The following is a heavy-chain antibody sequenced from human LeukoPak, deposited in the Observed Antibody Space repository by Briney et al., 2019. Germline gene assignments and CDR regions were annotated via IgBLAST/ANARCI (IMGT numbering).Heavy chain of an antibody. CDR3: TTLGVEVVPAATPYYYYYMDV. Sequence: GGSLRLSCAASGFTFSNAWMSWVRQAPGKGLEWVGRIKSKTDGGTTDYAAPVKGRFTISRDDSKNTLYLQMNSLKTEDTAVYYCTTLGVEVVPAATPYYYYYMDVWGKGTTVTVSS. CDR2: IKSKTDGGTT. V-gene: IGHV3-15*01. D-gene: IGHD2-2*01. CDR1: GFTFSNAW. J-gene: IGHJ6*03.